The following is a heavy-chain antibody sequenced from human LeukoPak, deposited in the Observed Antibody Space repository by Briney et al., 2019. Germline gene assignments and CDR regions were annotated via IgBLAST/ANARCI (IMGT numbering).Heavy chain of an antibody. J-gene: IGHJ4*02. D-gene: IGHD2-21*01. CDR3: ANGGGVSRPHDY. Sequence: RLSCAAAGSTFTSYAMSWVRQAPGKWPGWESAIIVCARPTSYADAVKGRFTISRDNCKSTLSLQMNSLRANEPAANDCANGGGVSRPHDYWGQGTLVTVSS. V-gene: IGHV3-23*01. CDR2: IIVCARPT. CDR1: GSTFTSYA.